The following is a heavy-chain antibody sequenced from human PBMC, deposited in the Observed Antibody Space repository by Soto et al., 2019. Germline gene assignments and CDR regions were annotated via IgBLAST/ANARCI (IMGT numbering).Heavy chain of an antibody. J-gene: IGHJ4*02. CDR1: GGSVNSGTYY. Sequence: SETLSLTCTVSGGSVNSGTYYWSWIRQPPGKGLEWIGYLYNTGSSDYNPSLNSRVTISVDTSKNHFSLKLSSVTAADTAVYYCARNDYGDYADYWGQGTLVTVSS. CDR3: ARNDYGDYADY. V-gene: IGHV4-61*03. D-gene: IGHD4-17*01. CDR2: LYNTGSS.